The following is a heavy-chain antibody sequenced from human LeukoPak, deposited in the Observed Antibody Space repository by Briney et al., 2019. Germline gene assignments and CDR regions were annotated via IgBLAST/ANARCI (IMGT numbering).Heavy chain of an antibody. V-gene: IGHV1-69*05. CDR2: IIPIFGTA. CDR1: GGTFSSYA. J-gene: IGHJ4*02. Sequence: SVKVSCKASGGTFSSYAISWVRQAPGQGLEWMGRIIPIFGTANYAQKFQGRVTITTDESTSTAYMELSRLRSEDTAVYYCANSGILPYYFDYWGQGTLVSVSS. D-gene: IGHD1-26*01. CDR3: ANSGILPYYFDY.